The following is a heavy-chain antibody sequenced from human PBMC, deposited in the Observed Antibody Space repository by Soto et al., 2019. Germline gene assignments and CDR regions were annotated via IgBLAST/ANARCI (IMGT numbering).Heavy chain of an antibody. CDR1: GFTFSSYT. Sequence: GGSLRLSCADSGFTFSSYTMNWVRQAPGRGLEWVSSISATGSDMSYADSVKGRSTISRDNTKNSLFLQLNNLRVEDAAVYFCARGHDVVRVPLAIRVACFDYWGQGAVVTVSS. J-gene: IGHJ4*02. V-gene: IGHV3-21*01. D-gene: IGHD2-8*01. CDR3: ARGHDVVRVPLAIRVACFDY. CDR2: ISATGSDM.